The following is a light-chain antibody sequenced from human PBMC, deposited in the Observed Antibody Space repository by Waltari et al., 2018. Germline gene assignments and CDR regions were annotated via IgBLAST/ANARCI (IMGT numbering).Light chain of an antibody. V-gene: IGKV3-20*01. Sequence: PGERATLPCRASQRVANNYLAWYQQRPGQAPRLLIYAASSRATGIPDRFSGSVSGTEFTLTISRLEPEDSAVYYCHQYGLSARTFGQGTKVEI. CDR3: HQYGLSART. CDR2: AAS. CDR1: QRVANNY. J-gene: IGKJ1*01.